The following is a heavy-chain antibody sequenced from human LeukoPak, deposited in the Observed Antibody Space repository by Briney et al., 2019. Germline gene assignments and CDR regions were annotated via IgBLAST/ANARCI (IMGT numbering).Heavy chain of an antibody. CDR1: GGSISSSSYY. CDR2: IYYSGST. D-gene: IGHD5-24*01. CDR3: ARRRRARRDGYYFDY. V-gene: IGHV4-39*07. J-gene: IGHJ4*02. Sequence: SETLSLTCTVSGGSISSSSYYWGWIRQPPGKGLEWIGSIYYSGSTYYNPSLKSRVTISVDTSKNQFSLKLSSVTAADTAVYYCARRRRARRDGYYFDYWGQGTLVTVSS.